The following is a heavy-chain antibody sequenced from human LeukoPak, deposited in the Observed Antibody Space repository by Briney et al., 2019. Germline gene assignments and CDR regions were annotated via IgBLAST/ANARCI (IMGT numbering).Heavy chain of an antibody. V-gene: IGHV3-30-3*01. D-gene: IGHD3-3*01. CDR2: ISYDGSNK. CDR3: ARAGAILWGGGTGAFDL. CDR1: GFTFSSYA. J-gene: IGHJ3*01. Sequence: PGGSLRLSCAASGFTFSSYAMHWVRQAPGKGLEWVAVISYDGSNKYYADSVKGRFTISRDNSKNTLYLQMNSLRAEDTAVYYCARAGAILWGGGTGAFDLWGQGTMVTVSS.